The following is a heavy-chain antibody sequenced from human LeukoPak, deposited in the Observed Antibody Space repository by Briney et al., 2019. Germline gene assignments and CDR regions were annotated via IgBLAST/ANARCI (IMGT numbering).Heavy chain of an antibody. V-gene: IGHV3-33*01. J-gene: IGHJ4*02. CDR2: IWYDGSYK. CDR3: ARDHISPDY. D-gene: IGHD2-21*01. CDR1: GFSFSSYG. Sequence: PGGSLRLSCAASGFSFSSYGMHWVRQAPGKGLEWVAVIWYDGSYKHYADSVKGRFTISRDNSKNMVYLQMSSLRAEDTAVYYCARDHISPDYWGQGTLVTVSS.